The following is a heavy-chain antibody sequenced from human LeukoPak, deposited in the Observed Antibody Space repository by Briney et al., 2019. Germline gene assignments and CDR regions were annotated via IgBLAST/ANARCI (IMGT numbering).Heavy chain of an antibody. J-gene: IGHJ4*02. V-gene: IGHV3-7*05. Sequence: PGGSLRLSCAASGFTFSRYWMSWVRQAPGKGLEWVASIKQDGNEKYYVDSVKGRFTISRDNAENSLYLQMSSLRAEDTAVYYCARWFGSGSYYGYWGQGTLVTVSS. CDR3: ARWFGSGSYYGY. D-gene: IGHD3-10*01. CDR2: IKQDGNEK. CDR1: GFTFSRYW.